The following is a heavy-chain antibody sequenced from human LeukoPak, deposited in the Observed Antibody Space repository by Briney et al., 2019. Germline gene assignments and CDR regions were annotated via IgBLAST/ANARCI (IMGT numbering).Heavy chain of an antibody. CDR3: ARDLDTGGYNFNY. J-gene: IGHJ4*02. V-gene: IGHV5-51*01. CDR2: IYPGDSDT. Sequence: GESLKISCKASGYSFTNYWIGWVRQMPGKGLEWMGLIYPGDSDTRYSPSFQGQVTISAGKSITTAYLQWSSLEASDTAMYYCARDLDTGGYNFNYWGQGTPVTVSS. CDR1: GYSFTNYW. D-gene: IGHD2-8*02.